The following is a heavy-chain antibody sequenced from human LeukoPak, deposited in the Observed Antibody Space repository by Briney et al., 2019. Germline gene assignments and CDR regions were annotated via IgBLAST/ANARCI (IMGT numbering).Heavy chain of an antibody. D-gene: IGHD3-10*01. J-gene: IGHJ4*02. V-gene: IGHV3-23*01. CDR2: IGDSGGRT. CDR3: AKRGVVIRVILVGFHKEAYYFDS. CDR1: GITLANYG. Sequence: GGSLRLSCAVSGITLANYGLSWFGKLPGRGLKWSEGIGDSGGRTNYADSVKGRFTISRDNPKNTLYLQMNSLRAEDTAVYFCAKRGVVIRVILVGFHKEAYYFDSWGQGALVTVSS.